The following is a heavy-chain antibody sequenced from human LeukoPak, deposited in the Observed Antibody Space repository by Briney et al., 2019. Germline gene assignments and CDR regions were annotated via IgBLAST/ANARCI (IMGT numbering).Heavy chain of an antibody. CDR1: GASITSYY. Sequence: SETLSLTCTASGASITSYYWSWIRQPPGKGLEWIGYIYYSGSTTYKPSLKSRVTISVDTSKNQFSLKLSSVTAADTAVYYCARLSIVGATNFDYWGQGTLVTVSS. V-gene: IGHV4-59*08. J-gene: IGHJ4*02. D-gene: IGHD1-26*01. CDR3: ARLSIVGATNFDY. CDR2: IYYSGST.